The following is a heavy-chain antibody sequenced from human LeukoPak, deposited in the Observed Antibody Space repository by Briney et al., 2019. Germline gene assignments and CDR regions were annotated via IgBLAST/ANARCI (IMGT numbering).Heavy chain of an antibody. V-gene: IGHV3-23*01. CDR3: ANRPYISSGWTDY. Sequence: GGSLRLSCAASGFTFSSYSMTWVRQAPGQGLEWVSAITNSGSYTNYADSVKGRFTISRDNSENTLYLQMNSLRAEDTAVYYCANRPYISSGWTDYWGQGTLVTVSS. CDR2: ITNSGSYT. CDR1: GFTFSSYS. J-gene: IGHJ4*02. D-gene: IGHD6-19*01.